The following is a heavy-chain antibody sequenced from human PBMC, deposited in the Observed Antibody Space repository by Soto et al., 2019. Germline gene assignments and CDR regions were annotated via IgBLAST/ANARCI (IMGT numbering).Heavy chain of an antibody. V-gene: IGHV4-34*01. J-gene: IGHJ5*02. D-gene: IGHD2-15*01. CDR1: GGSFSGYY. CDR2: IDHSGST. Sequence: SETLSLTCAVYGGSFSGYYWSWIRQPPGKGLEWIGEIDHSGSTNYNPSLKSRVTISVDTSKNQFSLKLSSVTAADTAVYYCESKPPSGWFDPWGQGTLVTVSS. CDR3: ESKPPSGWFDP.